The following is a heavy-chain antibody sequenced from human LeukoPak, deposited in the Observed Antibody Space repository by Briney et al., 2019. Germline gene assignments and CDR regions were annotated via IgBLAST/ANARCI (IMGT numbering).Heavy chain of an antibody. CDR3: ARIAAAGLDY. J-gene: IGHJ4*02. V-gene: IGHV4-59*11. CDR2: IYYSGST. CDR1: GGSISSHY. D-gene: IGHD6-13*01. Sequence: SETLSLTCTVSGGSISSHYWSWIRQPPGKGLEWIGYIYYSGSTNYNPSLKSRVTISADTSKNQFSLKLSSVTAADTAVYYCARIAAAGLDYWGQGTLVTVSS.